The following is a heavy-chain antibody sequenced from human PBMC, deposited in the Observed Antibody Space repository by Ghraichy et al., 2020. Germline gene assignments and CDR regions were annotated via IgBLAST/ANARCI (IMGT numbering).Heavy chain of an antibody. J-gene: IGHJ4*02. D-gene: IGHD2-15*01. CDR3: AKKGGTTKDFDC. CDR1: GFIFSTFD. Sequence: GESLNISCAASGFIFSTFDMTWVRQAPGKGLEWVSVISGSDGSTYYADSVRGRFTISRDNSRSTLYLEMNSLRVDDTAVYFCAKKGGTTKDFDCWGQGTLVTVSS. V-gene: IGHV3-23*01. CDR2: ISGSDGST.